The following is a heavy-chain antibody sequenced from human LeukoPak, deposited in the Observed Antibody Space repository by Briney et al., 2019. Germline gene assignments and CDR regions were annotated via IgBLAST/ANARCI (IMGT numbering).Heavy chain of an antibody. Sequence: SETPSLTCTVSGGSISSGSYYWSWIRQPAGKGLEWIGRIYTSGSTNYNPSLKSRVTISVDTSKNQFSLKLSSVTAADTAVYYCARETSMVRGSRNFDYWGQGTLVTVSS. V-gene: IGHV4-61*02. CDR2: IYTSGST. J-gene: IGHJ4*02. CDR1: GGSISSGSYY. CDR3: ARETSMVRGSRNFDY. D-gene: IGHD3-10*01.